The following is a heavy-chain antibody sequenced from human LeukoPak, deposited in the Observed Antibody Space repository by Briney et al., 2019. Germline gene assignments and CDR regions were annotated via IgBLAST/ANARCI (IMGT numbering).Heavy chain of an antibody. CDR2: IYSGGGT. D-gene: IGHD4/OR15-4a*01. Sequence: GGSLRLSCAASGFTVSNTYMSWVRQAPGKGLEWVSIIYSGGGTRYADSVKGRSTISRDNAKNSLYLHLNSLRDDDTAVYYCARDGARGYDMDVWGQGTTVTVSS. CDR3: ARDGARGYDMDV. V-gene: IGHV3-53*01. J-gene: IGHJ6*02. CDR1: GFTVSNTY.